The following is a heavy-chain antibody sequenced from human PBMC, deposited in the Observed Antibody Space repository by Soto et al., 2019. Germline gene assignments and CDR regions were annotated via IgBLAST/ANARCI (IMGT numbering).Heavy chain of an antibody. CDR3: AKDQVAGNAFDI. CDR2: ISYDGSNK. J-gene: IGHJ3*02. V-gene: IGHV3-30*18. Sequence: QVQLVESGGGVVQPGRSLRLSCAASGFTFSSYGMHWVRQAPGKGLEWVAVISYDGSNKYYADSVKGRFTISRDNSKNRLYLQMNSLRAEDTAVYYCAKDQVAGNAFDIWGQGTMVTVSS. CDR1: GFTFSSYG. D-gene: IGHD2-15*01.